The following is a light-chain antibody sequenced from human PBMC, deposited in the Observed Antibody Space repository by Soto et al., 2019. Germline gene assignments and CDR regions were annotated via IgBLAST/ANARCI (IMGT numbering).Light chain of an antibody. Sequence: DIVMTQSPDSLAVSLGERATINCKSSQRVLYSSNNKNYLAWYQQRPGQPPKLLIYWASTRESGVPDRFSGSGSGTDFTLTISTLQAEDVAVYYCQQYYRTPPWTFGQGTKVEIK. CDR1: QRVLYSSNNKNY. J-gene: IGKJ1*01. CDR2: WAS. CDR3: QQYYRTPPWT. V-gene: IGKV4-1*01.